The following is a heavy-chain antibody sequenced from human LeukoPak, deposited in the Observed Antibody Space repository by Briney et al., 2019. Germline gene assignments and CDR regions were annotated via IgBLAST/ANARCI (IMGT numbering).Heavy chain of an antibody. CDR3: ARDGGHRDGYNSY. CDR1: GGSISSGGYY. CDR2: IYYSGST. D-gene: IGHD5-24*01. Sequence: SETLSLTCTVSGGSISSGGYYWSWIRQHPGKGLEWIGYIYYSGSTYYNPSLKSRVTISVDTSKNQFSLKLSSVTAADTAVYYCARDGGHRDGYNSYWGQGTLVTVSS. J-gene: IGHJ4*02. V-gene: IGHV4-31*03.